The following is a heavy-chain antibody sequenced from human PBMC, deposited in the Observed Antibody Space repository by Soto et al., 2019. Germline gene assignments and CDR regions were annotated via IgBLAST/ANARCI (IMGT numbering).Heavy chain of an antibody. CDR1: GASISSSSYY. V-gene: IGHV4-39*01. Sequence: SETLSLTCTVSGASISSSSYYWGWIRQPPGKGLEWIGSIYYSGSTYYNPSLKSRVTISVDTSKNQFSLKLSSVTAADTAVYYCARRRPNYFDYWGQGTLVTVSS. CDR3: ARRRPNYFDY. CDR2: IYYSGST. J-gene: IGHJ4*02.